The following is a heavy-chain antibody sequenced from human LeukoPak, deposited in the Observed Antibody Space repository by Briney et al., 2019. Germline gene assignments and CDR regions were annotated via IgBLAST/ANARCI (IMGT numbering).Heavy chain of an antibody. Sequence: ASVKVSCKASGYTFTSYGISWVRQAPGQGLEWMGWISAYNGNTNYAQKLQGRVTMTTDTSTSTAYMELRSLRSDDTAVYYCARGVRLYYYDSSGYHTSYFDYWGQGTLVTVSS. V-gene: IGHV1-18*01. J-gene: IGHJ4*02. D-gene: IGHD3-22*01. CDR3: ARGVRLYYYDSSGYHTSYFDY. CDR2: ISAYNGNT. CDR1: GYTFTSYG.